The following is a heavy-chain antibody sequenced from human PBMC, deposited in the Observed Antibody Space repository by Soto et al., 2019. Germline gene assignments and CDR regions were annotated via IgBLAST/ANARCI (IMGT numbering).Heavy chain of an antibody. V-gene: IGHV4-59*01. CDR3: KREGSYKNFYYYGMDV. J-gene: IGHJ6*02. D-gene: IGHD2-15*01. CDR1: GGSISSGY. Sequence: SETLSLTCSVSGGSISSGYWTWIRHPPGKRLEWIGYIYLGGSINYNPSLKSRVIISVDTAKNQFSLSLSSVTAADTAVYYCKREGSYKNFYYYGMDVWGQGTTVTVS. CDR2: IYLGGSI.